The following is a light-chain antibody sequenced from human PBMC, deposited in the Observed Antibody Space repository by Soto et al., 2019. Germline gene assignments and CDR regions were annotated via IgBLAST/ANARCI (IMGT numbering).Light chain of an antibody. V-gene: IGLV7-46*01. CDR2: DTT. Sequence: HALVTQEPSLTVSPGGTVTLTCGSSTGAVTNGHYPYWFQQKPGQAPRTLIYDTTNRHSWTPARFSGSLLGGKAALTLSGAQPEDEAEYYCLLSYNGPYVFGTGTKVNVL. CDR1: TGAVTNGHY. J-gene: IGLJ1*01. CDR3: LLSYNGPYV.